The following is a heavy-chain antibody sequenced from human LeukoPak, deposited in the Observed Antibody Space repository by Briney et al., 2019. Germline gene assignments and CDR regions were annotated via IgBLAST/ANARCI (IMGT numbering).Heavy chain of an antibody. Sequence: GGSLRLSCAASGFTFSSYWMTWVRQAPGKGLEWVANINQDGGEKYYVDSVKGRFTISRDNAKNSLYPQMSSLRAEDTAVYYCATMTTYDYWGQGTLVTVSS. CDR3: ATMTTYDY. CDR1: GFTFSSYW. CDR2: INQDGGEK. V-gene: IGHV3-7*01. D-gene: IGHD4-17*01. J-gene: IGHJ4*02.